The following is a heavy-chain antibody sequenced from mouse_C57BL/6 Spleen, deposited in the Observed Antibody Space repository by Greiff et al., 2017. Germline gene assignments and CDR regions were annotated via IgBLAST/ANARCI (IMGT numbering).Heavy chain of an antibody. J-gene: IGHJ4*01. CDR2: IRNKANGYTT. Sequence: EVHLVESGGGLVQPGGSLSLSCAASGFTFTDYYMSWVRQPPGKALEWLGFIRNKANGYTTEYSASVKGRFTISRDNSQSILYLQMNALRAEDSATYYCARYIRGDAMGDWGQGTSVTVAS. CDR1: GFTFTDYY. CDR3: ARYIRGDAMGD. D-gene: IGHD3-3*01. V-gene: IGHV7-3*01.